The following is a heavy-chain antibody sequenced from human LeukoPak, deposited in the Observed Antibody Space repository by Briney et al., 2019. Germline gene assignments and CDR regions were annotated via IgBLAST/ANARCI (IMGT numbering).Heavy chain of an antibody. CDR1: GGSISSGGYS. CDR2: IHSNGHT. V-gene: IGHV4-61*08. Sequence: SETLSLTCAVSGGSISSGGYSWSWIRQPPGKQLEWIGYIHSNGHTNYNPSLESRVSISLDTARKQFSLRVTSVTAADTALYYCARQKQWLTQSGDYDAFDVWGQGTMVSVSS. D-gene: IGHD6-19*01. CDR3: ARQKQWLTQSGDYDAFDV. J-gene: IGHJ3*01.